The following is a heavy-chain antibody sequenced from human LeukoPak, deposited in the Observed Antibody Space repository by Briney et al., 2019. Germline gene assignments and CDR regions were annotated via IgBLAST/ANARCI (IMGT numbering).Heavy chain of an antibody. CDR2: ISSSGSII. CDR3: ARVVIGAIAAAGDY. J-gene: IGHJ4*02. CDR1: GFTFSSYE. D-gene: IGHD6-13*01. V-gene: IGHV3-48*03. Sequence: GGSLGLSCAASGFTFSSYEMNWVRQAPGKGLEWVSYISSSGSIIYYADSVKGRFTISRDNAKNSLYLQMNSLRAEDTAVYYCARVVIGAIAAAGDYWGQGTLVTVSS.